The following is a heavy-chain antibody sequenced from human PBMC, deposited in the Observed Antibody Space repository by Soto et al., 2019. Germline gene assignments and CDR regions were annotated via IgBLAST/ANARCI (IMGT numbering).Heavy chain of an antibody. Sequence: AVMFSFKDSAYTFSSSAFSWVRQAPGQVLDWMGGIIPFFHAANYAQRFQGRVTITADESTSTVYMELSSLRSEDTALYYCERDSLSSYRYYVQDVWGQGTTDHVSS. V-gene: IGHV1-69*13. D-gene: IGHD1-26*01. CDR1: AYTFSSSA. J-gene: IGHJ6*02. CDR3: ERDSLSSYRYYVQDV. CDR2: IIPFFHAA.